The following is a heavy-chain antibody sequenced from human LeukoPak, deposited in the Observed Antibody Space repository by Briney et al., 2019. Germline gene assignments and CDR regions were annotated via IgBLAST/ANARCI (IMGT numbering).Heavy chain of an antibody. V-gene: IGHV3-48*01. D-gene: IGHD3-3*01. Sequence: GGSLRLSCAASGFTFNDYSMNWVRQAPGKGLKWVSYITSSSSTIYYTDSVKGRFTISRDNAKNSLYLQMNSLRAEDTAMYYCARARFLESYFDYWGQGTLVTVSS. CDR3: ARARFLESYFDY. CDR1: GFTFNDYS. J-gene: IGHJ4*02. CDR2: ITSSSSTI.